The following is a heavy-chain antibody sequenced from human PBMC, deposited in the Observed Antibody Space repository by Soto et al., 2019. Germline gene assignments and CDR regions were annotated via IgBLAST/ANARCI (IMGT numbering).Heavy chain of an antibody. Sequence: SETLSLTCTVSGGSINNYFWSWIRQPPGKGLEWIGYIYYSGTTTNYNPSLKSRVTISVDTSKNQFSLKLSSVTAADTAVYYCARGLRFLEEAYWGQGTLVTVSS. D-gene: IGHD3-3*01. CDR2: IYYSGTTT. CDR3: ARGLRFLEEAY. J-gene: IGHJ4*02. CDR1: GGSINNYF. V-gene: IGHV4-59*01.